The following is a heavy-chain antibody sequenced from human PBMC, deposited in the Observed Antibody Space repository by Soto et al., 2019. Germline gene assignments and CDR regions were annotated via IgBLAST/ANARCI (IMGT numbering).Heavy chain of an antibody. Sequence: QVQLVQSGAEVKKPGASVKVSCKASGYTFTSYDINWVRQATGQGLEWMGWMNPNSGNTGYAQKLQGRVTMTRNTSIGTAYMELSSLRSEDTAVYYCARGNLFDYYYGMDVWGQGTTVTVSS. CDR2: MNPNSGNT. J-gene: IGHJ6*02. CDR1: GYTFTSYD. CDR3: ARGNLFDYYYGMDV. D-gene: IGHD3-3*01. V-gene: IGHV1-8*01.